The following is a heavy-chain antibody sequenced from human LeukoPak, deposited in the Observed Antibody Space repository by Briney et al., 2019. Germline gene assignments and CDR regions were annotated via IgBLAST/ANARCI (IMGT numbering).Heavy chain of an antibody. J-gene: IGHJ4*02. CDR3: ARSVTMIVVVLFDY. V-gene: IGHV4-34*01. CDR2: INHSGST. CDR1: GGSFSGYY. D-gene: IGHD3-22*01. Sequence: SETLSLTCAVYGGSFSGYYWSWIRQPPGKELEWIGEINHSGSTNYNPSLKSRVTISVDTSKNQFSLKLSSVTAADTAVYYCARSVTMIVVVLFDYWGQGTLVTVSS.